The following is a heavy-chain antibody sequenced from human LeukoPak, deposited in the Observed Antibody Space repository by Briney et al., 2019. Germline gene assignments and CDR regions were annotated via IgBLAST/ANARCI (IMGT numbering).Heavy chain of an antibody. Sequence: GGSLRLSCAASGFTFSNYAMNWVRQAPGKGLEWVSVISTSGGSAYYADSVKGRFTISRDNSKNTLYLQMNSLRAEDTAVYYCAKEYSGNYYYFDYWGQGTRVTVSS. CDR2: ISTSGGSA. J-gene: IGHJ4*02. D-gene: IGHD1-26*01. CDR1: GFTFSNYA. V-gene: IGHV3-23*01. CDR3: AKEYSGNYYYFDY.